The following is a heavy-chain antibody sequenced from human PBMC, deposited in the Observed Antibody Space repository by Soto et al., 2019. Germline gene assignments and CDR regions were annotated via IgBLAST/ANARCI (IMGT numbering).Heavy chain of an antibody. CDR1: GGSISSYY. Sequence: SETLSLTCTVSGGSISSYYWSWIRQPPGKGLEWIGYIYYIGSTNYNPSLKSRVTISVDTSKNQFSLKLSSVTAADTAVYYCARGVVGGPAASDPTDASDIWGQGPMVTLSS. D-gene: IGHD2-2*01. CDR3: ARGVVGGPAASDPTDASDI. V-gene: IGHV4-59*01. CDR2: IYYIGST. J-gene: IGHJ3*02.